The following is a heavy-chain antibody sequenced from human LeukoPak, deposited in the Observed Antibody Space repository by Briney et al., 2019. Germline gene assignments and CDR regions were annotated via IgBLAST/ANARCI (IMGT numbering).Heavy chain of an antibody. V-gene: IGHV1-69*05. D-gene: IGHD6-13*01. CDR2: IIPIFGTA. Sequence: ASVKVSCKASGGTFSSYAISWVRQAPGQGLEWMGRIIPIFGTANYAQKFQGRVTITTDESTSTAYMELSSLRSEDTAVYYCASGLLGSSSWYAWWFDPWGQGTLVTVSS. CDR1: GGTFSSYA. CDR3: ASGLLGSSSWYAWWFDP. J-gene: IGHJ5*02.